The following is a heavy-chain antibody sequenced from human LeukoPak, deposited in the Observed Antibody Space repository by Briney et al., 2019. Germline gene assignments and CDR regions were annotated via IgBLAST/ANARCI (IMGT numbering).Heavy chain of an antibody. CDR3: ARVVGEQLVFDY. CDR2: IYYNGNT. CDR1: DGSINSYY. D-gene: IGHD6-13*01. V-gene: IGHV4-59*01. J-gene: IGHJ4*02. Sequence: SETLSLTCSVSDGSINSYYWNWIRRPPGKGLEWIGYIYYNGNTNYSPSLKSRVTMSVDTSKNLFSLKVSSVTAADTAVYYCARVVGEQLVFDYWGQGTLVTVSS.